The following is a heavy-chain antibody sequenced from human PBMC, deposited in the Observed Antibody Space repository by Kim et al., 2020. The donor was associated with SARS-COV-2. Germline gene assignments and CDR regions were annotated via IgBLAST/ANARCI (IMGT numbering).Heavy chain of an antibody. CDR2: T. D-gene: IGHD2-15*01. V-gene: IGHV3-66*01. Sequence: THYADPVKERFPISRDNSKNTVFLQMSGLRAEDTAIYYCARGGRGPYFFDCWGQGTLVTVSS. CDR3: ARGGRGPYFFDC. J-gene: IGHJ4*02.